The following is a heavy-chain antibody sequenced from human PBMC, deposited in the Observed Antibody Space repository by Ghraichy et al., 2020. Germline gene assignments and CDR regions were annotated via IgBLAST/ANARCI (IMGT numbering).Heavy chain of an antibody. D-gene: IGHD6-13*01. CDR3: AKEWWAAAGFDY. J-gene: IGHJ4*02. CDR2: ISYDGTKK. Sequence: GGSLRLSCAASGFTFSRNGMHWVRQTPGKGLEWVAVISYDGTKKYYADSVKGRFTISRDNSKNTLYLQMNSLRSEDTAVYYCAKEWWAAAGFDYWGQGTLVTVSS. CDR1: GFTFSRNG. V-gene: IGHV3-30*18.